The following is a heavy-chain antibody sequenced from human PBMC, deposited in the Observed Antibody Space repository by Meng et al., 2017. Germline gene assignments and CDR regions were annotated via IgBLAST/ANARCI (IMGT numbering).Heavy chain of an antibody. CDR1: GFTFSDYY. V-gene: IGHV3-11*04. CDR3: ARDRGWELLNPLDI. CDR2: ISSSGSTI. J-gene: IGHJ3*02. D-gene: IGHD1-26*01. Sequence: GESLKISCAASGFTFSDYYMSWIRQAPGKGLEWVSYISSSGSTIYYADSVKGRFTTSRDYDKNSLYLQMNSLRAEDTAVYYCARDRGWELLNPLDIWGQGTMVTVSS.